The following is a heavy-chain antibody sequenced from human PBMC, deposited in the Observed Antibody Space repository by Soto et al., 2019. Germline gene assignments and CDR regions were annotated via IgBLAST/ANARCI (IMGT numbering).Heavy chain of an antibody. D-gene: IGHD2-8*02. CDR1: GFTFSYYS. J-gene: IGHJ3*02. Sequence: PGGSLRLSCAASGFTFSYYSMNWVRQAPGKGLEWVSYITRDGATLAYTDSMKGRFTISRDNAKNSLYLQMNSLRAEDTAFYYCTRGYCTVGSCAFDIWGQGTVVTVSS. CDR2: ITRDGATL. V-gene: IGHV3-48*04. CDR3: TRGYCTVGSCAFDI.